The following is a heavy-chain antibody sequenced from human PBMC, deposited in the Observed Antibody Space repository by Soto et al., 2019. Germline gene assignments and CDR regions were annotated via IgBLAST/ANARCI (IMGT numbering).Heavy chain of an antibody. V-gene: IGHV3-21*04. Sequence: GGSLRLSCAASGFTFSSYSMNWVRQAPGKGLEWVSSISSSSSYIYYADSVKGQVTISADKSISTAYLQWSSLKASDTAMYYCARLLGYCSGGSCYSRGHFDYWGQGTLVTVSS. CDR2: ISSSSSYI. CDR3: ARLLGYCSGGSCYSRGHFDY. CDR1: GFTFSSYS. D-gene: IGHD2-15*01. J-gene: IGHJ4*02.